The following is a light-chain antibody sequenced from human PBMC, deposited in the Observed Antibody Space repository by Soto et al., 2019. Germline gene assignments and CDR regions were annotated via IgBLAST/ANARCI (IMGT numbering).Light chain of an antibody. Sequence: QSVLTQPPSASGTPGQRVTISCSGSSSNIGSNTVNWYQQLPGTAPKLLIYNNNQRPSGVPDRFSGSKSGTSASLAISGLXXXXXXXXXXXAXXXSLNGLVFGTGTKLTVL. CDR2: NNN. CDR3: XAXXXSLNGLV. CDR1: SSNIGSNT. V-gene: IGLV1-44*01. J-gene: IGLJ1*01.